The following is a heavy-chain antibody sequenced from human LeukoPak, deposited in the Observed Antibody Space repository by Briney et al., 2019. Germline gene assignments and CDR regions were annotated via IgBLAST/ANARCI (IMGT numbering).Heavy chain of an antibody. CDR2: ISDSGGRT. Sequence: GGSLRLSCAVSGITLSNYGMSWVRQAPGKGLEWVAGISDSGGRTNYADSVKGRFTISRDYPKNTLYLQMNSLRAEDTAVYFCAKRGVVIRVFLVGFHKEAYYFDSRGQGALVTVSS. J-gene: IGHJ4*02. CDR1: GITLSNYG. V-gene: IGHV3-23*01. CDR3: AKRGVVIRVFLVGFHKEAYYFDS. D-gene: IGHD3-10*01.